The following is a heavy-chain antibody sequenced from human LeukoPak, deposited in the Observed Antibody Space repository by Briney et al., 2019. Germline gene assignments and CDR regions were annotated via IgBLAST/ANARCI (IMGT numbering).Heavy chain of an antibody. CDR3: ASGYTLFDY. CDR2: IYYSGST. Sequence: PSETLSLTCTVSGGSISSSSYYWGWIRQPPGKGLEWIGSIYYSGSTYYNPSLKSRVTISVDTSKNQFSLKLGSVTAADTAVYYCASGYTLFDYWGQGTLVTVSS. CDR1: GGSISSSSYY. D-gene: IGHD5-18*01. J-gene: IGHJ4*02. V-gene: IGHV4-39*01.